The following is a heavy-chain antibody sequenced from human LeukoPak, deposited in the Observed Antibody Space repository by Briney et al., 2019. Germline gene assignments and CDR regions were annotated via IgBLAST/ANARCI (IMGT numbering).Heavy chain of an antibody. J-gene: IGHJ4*02. Sequence: ESSVTVSCKASGYTFTGYYMHWVRQAPGQGLEWMGWINPNSGGTNYAQKFQGRVTMTRDTSIHTAYMELSRLRSDDTAVYYCARGGQWLSFDCWGQGSLVTVSS. CDR2: INPNSGGT. CDR3: ARGGQWLSFDC. CDR1: GYTFTGYY. D-gene: IGHD6-19*01. V-gene: IGHV1-2*02.